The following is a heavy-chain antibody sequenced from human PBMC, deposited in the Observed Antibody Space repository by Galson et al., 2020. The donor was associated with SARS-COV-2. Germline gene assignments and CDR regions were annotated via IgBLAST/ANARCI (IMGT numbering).Heavy chain of an antibody. Sequence: SETLSLTCAVYGGSFSGYYWSWIRQPPGKGLEWIGEINHSGSTNYNPSLKSRVTISVDTSKNQFSLKLSSVTAADTAVYYCARDRGRRGSGSPTPSAIWGRGTLVTVSS. CDR2: INHSGST. J-gene: IGHJ2*01. CDR3: ARDRGRRGSGSPTPSAI. D-gene: IGHD3-10*01. CDR1: GGSFSGYY. V-gene: IGHV4-34*01.